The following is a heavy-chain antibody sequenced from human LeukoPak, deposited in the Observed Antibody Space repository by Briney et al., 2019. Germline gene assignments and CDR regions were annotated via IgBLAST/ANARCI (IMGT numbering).Heavy chain of an antibody. Sequence: GGSLRLSCAVSGFTFSIYGMTWVRQAPGKGLEWVSAICGSGCGGTTYYADSVKGRFTVSRDNSKNTLYLQMNSLTAEDTAVYYCAKDRGGSYPNWFDPGGQGTLVTVSS. V-gene: IGHV3-23*01. CDR1: GFTFSIYG. CDR2: ICGSGCGGTT. CDR3: AKDRGGSYPNWFDP. J-gene: IGHJ5*02. D-gene: IGHD1-26*01.